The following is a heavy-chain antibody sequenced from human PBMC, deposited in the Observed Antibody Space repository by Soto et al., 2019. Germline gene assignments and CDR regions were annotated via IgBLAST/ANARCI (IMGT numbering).Heavy chain of an antibody. CDR2: ISDSGGSGGT. V-gene: IGHV3-23*01. J-gene: IGHJ3*01. D-gene: IGHD2-21*02. CDR1: GFTFSSYA. Sequence: EVQLLESGGGWVQPGGSLRLSCAASGFTFSSYAMTWVRQAPGRGLEWVSSISDSGGSGGTFYPESVKGRFTISRDNYRNTLYLQMSSLRVEDTAVYYCAKEGSVTDAFDVWGQGTLVTVSS. CDR3: AKEGSVTDAFDV.